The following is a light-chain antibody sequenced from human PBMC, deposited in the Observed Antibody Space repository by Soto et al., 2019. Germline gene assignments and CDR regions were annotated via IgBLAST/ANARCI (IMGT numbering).Light chain of an antibody. CDR1: GSDVGGSNS. Sequence: QSALTQPASVSGSPGQSITISCTGTGSDVGGSNSVSWYQQHPGKASKLMIYDVSNWPSGVSNRFSGSKSGNTASLTISGLQAEDEADYYCSSYTTSSALKVVFGGGTKVTVL. V-gene: IGLV2-14*01. CDR3: SSYTTSSALKVV. J-gene: IGLJ2*01. CDR2: DVS.